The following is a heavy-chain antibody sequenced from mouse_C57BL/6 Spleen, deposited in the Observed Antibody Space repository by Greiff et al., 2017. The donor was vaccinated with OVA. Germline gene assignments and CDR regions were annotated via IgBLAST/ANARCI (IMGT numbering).Heavy chain of an antibody. CDR2: IYPGSGNT. D-gene: IGHD3-2*02. V-gene: IGHV1-66*01. CDR1: GYSFTSYY. Sequence: VKLQESGPELVKPGASVKISCKASGYSFTSYYIHWVKQRPGQGLEWIGWIYPGSGNTKYNEKFKGKATLTADTSSSTAYMQLSSLTSEDSAVYYCARGSSGDAMDYWGQGTSVTVSS. J-gene: IGHJ4*01. CDR3: ARGSSGDAMDY.